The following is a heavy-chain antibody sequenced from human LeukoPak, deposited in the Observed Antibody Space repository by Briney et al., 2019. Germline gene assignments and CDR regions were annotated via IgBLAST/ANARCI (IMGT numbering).Heavy chain of an antibody. V-gene: IGHV4-59*11. CDR2: ISYIGTT. CDR1: GGSISTHY. Sequence: PSETLSLTCTVSGGSISTHYWTWIRQPPGKGLEWIGYISYIGTTSYNPSLKSRVSISVDTSKTYISLKLSSVTAADTAVYYCARDQTTVTKGFDIWGQGTKVTVSS. D-gene: IGHD4-17*01. J-gene: IGHJ3*02. CDR3: ARDQTTVTKGFDI.